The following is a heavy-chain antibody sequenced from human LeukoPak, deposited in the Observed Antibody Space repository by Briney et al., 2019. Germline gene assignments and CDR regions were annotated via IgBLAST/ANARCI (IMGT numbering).Heavy chain of an antibody. CDR1: GFTFSSYW. D-gene: IGHD2-2*01. J-gene: IGHJ6*02. Sequence: QPGGSLRLPCAASGFTFSSYWMHWVRQAPGKGPVWVSRVDVHGQGTAYADSVKGRFTISRDNAKNTLSLQMNSLSAEDTAVYYCAREYIVVVPAATGGYSDYYYYGMDVWGQGTTVTVSS. CDR3: AREYIVVVPAATGGYSDYYYYGMDV. V-gene: IGHV3-74*01. CDR2: VDVHGQGT.